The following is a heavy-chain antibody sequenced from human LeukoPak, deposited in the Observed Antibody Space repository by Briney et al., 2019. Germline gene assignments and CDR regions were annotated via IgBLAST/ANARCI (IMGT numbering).Heavy chain of an antibody. D-gene: IGHD6-13*01. V-gene: IGHV3-23*01. CDR1: GFTFSFYA. CDR2: ISGSGSDT. Sequence: GGSLRLSCAASGFTFSFYAMSWVRQAPGKGLEWVSTISGSGSDTSYADSVRGRFTISRDNPKNTLYLQMTNLRDEDTALYFCAKGQGFSSTWYADHWGQGTLVTVSS. CDR3: AKGQGFSSTWYADH. J-gene: IGHJ5*02.